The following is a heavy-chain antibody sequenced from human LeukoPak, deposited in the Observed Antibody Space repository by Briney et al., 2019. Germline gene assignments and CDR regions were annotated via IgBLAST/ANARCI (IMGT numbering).Heavy chain of an antibody. J-gene: IGHJ4*02. Sequence: PGGSLRLSCAASGFTFSSYEMNWVRQAPGKGLEWVSYISSSGSTIYYADSVKGRFTISRDNAKNSLYLQMNSLRAEDTALYYCARGTRIVGATTDFDYWGQGTLVTVSS. CDR1: GFTFSSYE. CDR3: ARGTRIVGATTDFDY. V-gene: IGHV3-48*03. D-gene: IGHD1-26*01. CDR2: ISSSGSTI.